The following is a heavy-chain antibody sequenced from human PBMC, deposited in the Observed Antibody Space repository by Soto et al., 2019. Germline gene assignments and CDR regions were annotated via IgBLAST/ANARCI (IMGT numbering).Heavy chain of an antibody. Sequence: GGSLRLSCAASGFTFSSYGMHWVRQAPGKGLEWVAVIWYDGSNKYYADSVKGRFTISRDNSKNTLYLQMNSLRAEDTAVYYCARRGSSRPYNYYYYYMDVWGKGTTVTVSS. D-gene: IGHD6-13*01. CDR3: ARRGSSRPYNYYYYYMDV. J-gene: IGHJ6*03. V-gene: IGHV3-33*01. CDR1: GFTFSSYG. CDR2: IWYDGSNK.